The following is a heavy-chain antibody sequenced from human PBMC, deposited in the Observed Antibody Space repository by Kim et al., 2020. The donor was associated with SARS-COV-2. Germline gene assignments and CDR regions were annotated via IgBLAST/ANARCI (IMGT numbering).Heavy chain of an antibody. CDR1: GGSFSGYY. Sequence: SETLSLTCAVYGGSFSGYYWSWIRQPPGKGLEWIGEINHSGSTNYNPSLKSRVTISVDTSKNQFSLKLSSVTAADTAVYYCARGDPYYYDSSGPPYNWFDPWGQGTLVTVSS. D-gene: IGHD3-22*01. V-gene: IGHV4-34*01. CDR3: ARGDPYYYDSSGPPYNWFDP. J-gene: IGHJ5*02. CDR2: INHSGST.